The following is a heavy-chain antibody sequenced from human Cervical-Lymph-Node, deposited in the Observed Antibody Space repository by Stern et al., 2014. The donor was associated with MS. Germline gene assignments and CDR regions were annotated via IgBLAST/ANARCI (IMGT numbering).Heavy chain of an antibody. Sequence: QVQLVESGAEVKKPGSSVKVSCKASGGTFSSYSVNWVRQAPGEGLEWMGRIIPIGGTTTYAERFQGRVEFRADTNADTAYMELRSLTSEDTATYFCAILYYYEKNSPWGQGTLVTVSP. J-gene: IGHJ5*02. CDR1: GGTFSSYS. V-gene: IGHV1-69*06. D-gene: IGHD3-22*01. CDR2: IIPIGGTT. CDR3: AILYYYEKNSP.